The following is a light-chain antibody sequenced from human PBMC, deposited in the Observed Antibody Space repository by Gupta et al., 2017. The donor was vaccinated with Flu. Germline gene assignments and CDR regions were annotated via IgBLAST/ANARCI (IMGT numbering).Light chain of an antibody. V-gene: IGKV1-17*01. CDR2: AAS. CDR3: LQHKNYPFT. Sequence: PSPLSASVGDRVTITCRASQDIGDELGWYQQKPGKAPRRLIYAASTLQSEVPSRFSGSGYGTEFTLTISSLQPEDFATYYCLQHKNYPFTFGPGTKV. CDR1: QDIGDE. J-gene: IGKJ3*01.